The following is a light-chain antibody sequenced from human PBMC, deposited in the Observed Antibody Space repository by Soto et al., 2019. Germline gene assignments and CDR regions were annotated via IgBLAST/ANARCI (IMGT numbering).Light chain of an antibody. CDR1: QSISSY. Sequence: DIKITKYPSALSASVGDRVPITCLASQSISSYLNCYQQKPGNAPKLLIFAASSLQSGVPSRFSGSRSGPDFTLTISSLQPEDFATYYCQQSYSSPPTFGQGTKLDIK. CDR3: QQSYSSPPT. J-gene: IGKJ1*01. CDR2: AAS. V-gene: IGKV1-39*01.